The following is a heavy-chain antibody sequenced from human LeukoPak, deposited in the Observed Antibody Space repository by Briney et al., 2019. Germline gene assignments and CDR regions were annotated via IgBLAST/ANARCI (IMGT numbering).Heavy chain of an antibody. CDR3: AHGIAALDY. Sequence: SETLSLTCTVSGGSISSGGYYWSWIRQPPGKGLEWIGYIYHSGSTYYNPPLKSRVTISVDRSKNQFSLKLSSVTAADTAVYYCAHGIAALDYWGQGTLVTVSS. CDR2: IYHSGST. CDR1: GGSISSGGYY. J-gene: IGHJ4*02. V-gene: IGHV4-30-2*01. D-gene: IGHD6-13*01.